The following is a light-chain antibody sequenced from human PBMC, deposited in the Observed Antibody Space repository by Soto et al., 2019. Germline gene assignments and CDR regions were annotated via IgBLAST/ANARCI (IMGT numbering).Light chain of an antibody. CDR2: SAS. Sequence: DIQMTQSPSSVSASVGDRVTITCRASQGISTWLAWYQQKPGKAPKLLIYSASSLRSGVPSRFSGSGSGTVFTLTISSLQPEDFATYSCQQGHSFPYTFGQGTKLEIK. CDR1: QGISTW. V-gene: IGKV1-12*01. CDR3: QQGHSFPYT. J-gene: IGKJ2*01.